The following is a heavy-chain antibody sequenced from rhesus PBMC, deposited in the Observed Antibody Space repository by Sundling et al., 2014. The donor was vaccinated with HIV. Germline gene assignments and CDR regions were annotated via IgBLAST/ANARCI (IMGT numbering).Heavy chain of an antibody. CDR2: LTWSGDTT. CDR1: GFTFDDYA. Sequence: EVQLVESGGGVVQPGGSLRLSCVASGFTFDDYAMHWVRQAPGKGLEWVSSLTWSGDTTYYADSVKGRFTISRDNAKNSLYLQMDSLRAEDTAFYYCARRANRNFGSYALDSWAKGSSSPSPQ. CDR3: ARRANRNFGSYALDS. D-gene: IGHD1-26*01. J-gene: IGHJ6*01. V-gene: IGHV3-201*01.